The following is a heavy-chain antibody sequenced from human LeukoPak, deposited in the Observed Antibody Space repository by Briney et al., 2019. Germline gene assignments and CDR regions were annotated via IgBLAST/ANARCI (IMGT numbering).Heavy chain of an antibody. CDR1: GFSFDRYE. D-gene: IGHD1-26*01. Sequence: PGGSLSLSCAASGFSFDRYEMNWVRRAPGRGPEWISYVSANGATTYYAESVRGRFSISRDNAKTSLSLQMNSLRVEDTAVYYCAIGGEGSGTYFGHWGQGTLVTVFS. CDR2: VSANGATT. CDR3: AIGGEGSGTYFGH. J-gene: IGHJ1*01. V-gene: IGHV3-48*03.